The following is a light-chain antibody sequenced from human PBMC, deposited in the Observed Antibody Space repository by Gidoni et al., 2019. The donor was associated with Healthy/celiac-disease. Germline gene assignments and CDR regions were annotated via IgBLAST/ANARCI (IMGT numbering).Light chain of an antibody. CDR2: GAS. CDR3: QQYNNWPPGYT. CDR1: QSVSSN. Sequence: EIVMTPYPATLSVSPGERATLSCRASQSVSSNLAWYQQKPGQAPRLLIYGASTRATGIPARFSGSGSGTEFTLTISSLQSEDFAVYYCQQYNNWPPGYTFXQXTKLEIK. J-gene: IGKJ2*01. V-gene: IGKV3-15*01.